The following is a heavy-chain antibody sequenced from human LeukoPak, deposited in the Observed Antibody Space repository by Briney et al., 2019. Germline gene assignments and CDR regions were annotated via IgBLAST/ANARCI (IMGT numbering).Heavy chain of an antibody. D-gene: IGHD2-2*01. J-gene: IGHJ5*02. CDR3: ARGSYCSTTSCYLGTWFDP. V-gene: IGHV4-34*01. Sequence: SETLSLNCAVYGGSFSGYYWSWIRQPPGKGLEWIGEINHSGSTNYNPSLKSRVAISVDTSKNHFSLGLSSVTAADTAVYYCARGSYCSTTSCYLGTWFDPWGQGTLVIVSS. CDR1: GGSFSGYY. CDR2: INHSGST.